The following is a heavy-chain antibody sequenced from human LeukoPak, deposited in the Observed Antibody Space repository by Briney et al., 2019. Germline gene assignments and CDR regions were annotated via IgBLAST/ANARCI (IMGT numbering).Heavy chain of an antibody. Sequence: PGGSLRLSCAASGFTFSSYWMSWVRQAPGKGLEWVANIKQDGSEKYYVDSVKGRFTISRDNAKDSLYLQMNSLRAEDTAVYYCARDRRAAMVRTPYYYYMDVWGKGTTVTVSS. CDR2: IKQDGSEK. CDR1: GFTFSSYW. CDR3: ARDRRAAMVRTPYYYYMDV. V-gene: IGHV3-7*01. J-gene: IGHJ6*03. D-gene: IGHD3-10*01.